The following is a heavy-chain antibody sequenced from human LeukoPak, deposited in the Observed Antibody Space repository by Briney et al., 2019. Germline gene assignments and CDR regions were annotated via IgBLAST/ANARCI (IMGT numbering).Heavy chain of an antibody. CDR3: ARGVYYFDY. D-gene: IGHD6-6*01. CDR2: VKEDGSEI. V-gene: IGHV3-7*01. J-gene: IGHJ4*02. CDR1: GFMFSNYW. Sequence: GGSLRLSCAASGFMFSNYWMTWVRQAPGKGLEWVANVKEDGSEIYYVDSVKGRFTISRDNARNSPYLQMNSLRAEDTAVYYCARGVYYFDYWGQGILVTVSS.